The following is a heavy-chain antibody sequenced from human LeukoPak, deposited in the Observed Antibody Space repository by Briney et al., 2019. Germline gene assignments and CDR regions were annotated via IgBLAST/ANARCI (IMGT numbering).Heavy chain of an antibody. J-gene: IGHJ6*03. Sequence: PGGSLRLSCAASGFTFSSYGMSWVRQAPGKGLEWVSAISGSGGSTYYADSVKGRFTISRDNAKNTLYLQMNSLRAEDTAVYYCARDHSTAAPTPGTTWRRYYYYYMDVWGKGTTVTVSS. D-gene: IGHD2/OR15-2a*01. V-gene: IGHV3-23*01. CDR3: ARDHSTAAPTPGTTWRRYYYYYMDV. CDR1: GFTFSSYG. CDR2: ISGSGGST.